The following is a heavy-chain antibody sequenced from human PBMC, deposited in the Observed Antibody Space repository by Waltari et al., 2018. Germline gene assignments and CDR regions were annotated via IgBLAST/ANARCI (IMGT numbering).Heavy chain of an antibody. CDR3: TRERPYCSSTSCQIPPDY. D-gene: IGHD2-2*01. Sequence: EVQLVESGGGLVQPGRSLRLSCTASGFTFGDYAMSWVRQAPGKGLEWVGFIRSKAYGGTTEYAASVKGRFTISRDDSKSIAYLQMNSLKTEDTAVYYCTRERPYCSSTSCQIPPDYWGQGTLVTVSS. V-gene: IGHV3-49*04. CDR1: GFTFGDYA. J-gene: IGHJ4*02. CDR2: IRSKAYGGTT.